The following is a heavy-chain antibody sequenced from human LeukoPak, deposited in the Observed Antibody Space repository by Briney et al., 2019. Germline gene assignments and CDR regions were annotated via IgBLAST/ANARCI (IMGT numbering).Heavy chain of an antibody. Sequence: PSETLSLTCTVSDYSISNGYYWGWIRQPPGKGLEWIATIYYDGRTYYNPSLQSRVTISGDTSKNQVSLRLTSVTAADTAIYYCARTTELSRFDPWGQGTLVTVSS. J-gene: IGHJ5*02. D-gene: IGHD4-17*01. CDR2: IYYDGRT. CDR3: ARTTELSRFDP. CDR1: DYSISNGYY. V-gene: IGHV4-38-2*02.